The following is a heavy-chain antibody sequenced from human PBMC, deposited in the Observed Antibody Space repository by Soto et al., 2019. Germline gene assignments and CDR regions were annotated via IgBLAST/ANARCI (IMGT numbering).Heavy chain of an antibody. D-gene: IGHD4-4*01. V-gene: IGHV1-69*13. Sequence: AVKVSCKTSGGSFSNYAFSWARQAPGQGLEWMGAIIPMFGTPNYAQMFQGRVTITADESTNTAYMEVSSLRSDDSAVYFCARGATVTRDYFYGMDVWGQGTTVTVS. CDR2: IIPMFGTP. J-gene: IGHJ6*02. CDR3: ARGATVTRDYFYGMDV. CDR1: GGSFSNYA.